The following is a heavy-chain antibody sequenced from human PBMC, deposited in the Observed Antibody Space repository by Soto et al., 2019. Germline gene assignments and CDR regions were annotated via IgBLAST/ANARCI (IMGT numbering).Heavy chain of an antibody. D-gene: IGHD4-17*01. CDR2: IYHSGGT. Sequence: SETLSLTCAVSGGSISSHNWWSWVRQPPGKGLEWIGEIYHSGGTNYNPSPKSRVIISVDLSKNQFSLRLSSVTTADTALYYCARTTAVPNTLRSRYFFDYWGQGTLVTVSS. CDR1: GGSISSHNW. CDR3: ARTTAVPNTLRSRYFFDY. J-gene: IGHJ4*02. V-gene: IGHV4-4*02.